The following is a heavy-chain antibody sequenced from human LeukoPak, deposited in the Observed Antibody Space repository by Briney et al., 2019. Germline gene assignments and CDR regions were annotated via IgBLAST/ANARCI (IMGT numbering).Heavy chain of an antibody. CDR3: ARVDFPDAFDI. Sequence: PSETLSLTCSVSGGSINSSPYYWAWIRQPPGKGLEWVGSISHSGTTYYSPSLESRVTVSQDASENQFSLILTSLTVADTAVYYCARVDFPDAFDIWGQGTRVTASS. J-gene: IGHJ3*02. CDR2: ISHSGTT. CDR1: GGSINSSPYY. V-gene: IGHV4-39*07.